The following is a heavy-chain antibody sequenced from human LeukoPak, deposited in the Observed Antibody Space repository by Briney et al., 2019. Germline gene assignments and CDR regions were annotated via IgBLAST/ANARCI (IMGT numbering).Heavy chain of an antibody. CDR2: ISYSGSA. CDR3: AKRQWPTNWFDP. Sequence: SETLSLTCAVYGGSFSGYYWNWIRQPPGKGLEWIGYISYSGSANYNPSLNSRVTISVDTSKNQFSLKLSSVTAADTAVYYCAKRQWPTNWFDPWGQGTLVTVSS. V-gene: IGHV4-59*01. D-gene: IGHD6-19*01. CDR1: GGSFSGYY. J-gene: IGHJ5*02.